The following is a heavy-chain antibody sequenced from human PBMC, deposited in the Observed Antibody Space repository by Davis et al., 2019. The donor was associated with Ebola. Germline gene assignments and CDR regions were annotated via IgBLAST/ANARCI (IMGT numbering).Heavy chain of an antibody. D-gene: IGHD3-22*01. CDR2: IYSGGST. CDR1: GFTVSSTY. V-gene: IGHV3-53*01. CDR3: ARSSSGYYYLDAFDI. Sequence: GESLKISCAASGFTVSSTYMSWVRQAPGKGLEWVSVIYSGGSTYYADSVKGRFTISRDNSKNTLYLQMNSLRAEDTAVYYCARSSSGYYYLDAFDIWGQGTMVTVSS. J-gene: IGHJ3*02.